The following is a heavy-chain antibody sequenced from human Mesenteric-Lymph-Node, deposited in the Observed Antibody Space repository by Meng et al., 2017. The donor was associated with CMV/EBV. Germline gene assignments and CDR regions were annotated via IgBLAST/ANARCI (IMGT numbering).Heavy chain of an antibody. CDR3: AKAAGSAFDY. Sequence: GESLKISCAASGFTFSSYAMSWVRQAPGKGLEWVSVIYSGGSSTYYADSVKGRFTISRDDSKNALYLQMNSLRAEDTAVYYCAKAAGSAFDYWGQGTLVTVSS. CDR2: IYSGGSST. V-gene: IGHV3-23*03. J-gene: IGHJ4*02. CDR1: GFTFSSYA.